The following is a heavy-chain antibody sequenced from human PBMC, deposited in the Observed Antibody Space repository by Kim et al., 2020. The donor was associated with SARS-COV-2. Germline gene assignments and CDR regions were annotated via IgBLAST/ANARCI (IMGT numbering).Heavy chain of an antibody. J-gene: IGHJ4*02. V-gene: IGHV1-3*01. CDR2: NGNT. Sequence: NGNTKYSQKFQGRVTITRDTSARTAYMELSSLRSEDTAVYYCARGADLDYWGQGTLVTVSS. CDR3: ARGADLDY.